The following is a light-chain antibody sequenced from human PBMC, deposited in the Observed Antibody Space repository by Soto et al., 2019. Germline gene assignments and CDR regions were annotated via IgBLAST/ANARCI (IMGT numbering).Light chain of an antibody. J-gene: IGLJ1*01. Sequence: QYALTQPASVSGSPGHSSTISCTGTSTDVGRYNYVSWYQQHPGKAPKLMVYDVSYRPSWVSNRFSGSKSGITASLTISGLQAEDEADYYCTSYTSDSTYVVGTGTKVTVL. CDR3: TSYTSDSTYV. V-gene: IGLV2-14*01. CDR2: DVS. CDR1: STDVGRYNY.